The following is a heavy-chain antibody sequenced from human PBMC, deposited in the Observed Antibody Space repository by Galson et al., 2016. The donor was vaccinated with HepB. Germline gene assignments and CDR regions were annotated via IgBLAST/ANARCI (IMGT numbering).Heavy chain of an antibody. J-gene: IGHJ4*02. V-gene: IGHV1-3*01. CDR3: ARGAISGWSFDY. D-gene: IGHD6-19*01. CDR1: GYTFSSSV. CDR2: INVGNGNT. Sequence: SVKVSCKASGYTFSSSVMHWVRQAPGQRLEWMGWINVGNGNTKYLEKFQGRVTITRDKSASTGYMGLSSLTSEDTAVFYCARGAISGWSFDYWGQGTLVTVSS.